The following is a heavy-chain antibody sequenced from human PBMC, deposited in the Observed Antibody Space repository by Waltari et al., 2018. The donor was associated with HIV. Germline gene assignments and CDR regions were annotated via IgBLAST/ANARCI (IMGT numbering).Heavy chain of an antibody. V-gene: IGHV3-15*01. CDR3: TTGLDNYYDY. CDR1: GWIFGKAW. J-gene: IGHJ4*02. CDR2: IKSKIAGGSV. Sequence: EVQLVESGGGLVKPGGSLRLSCAASGWIFGKAWMSWVRQAPGKGLEWVGRIKSKIAGGSVDHAAPVKGRFTISRDDSKNTLYLQLNSLKTEDTALYYCTTGLDNYYDYWGLGTLVTVSS.